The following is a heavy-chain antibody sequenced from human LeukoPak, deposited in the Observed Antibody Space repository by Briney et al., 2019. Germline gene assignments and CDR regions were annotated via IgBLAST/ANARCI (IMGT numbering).Heavy chain of an antibody. CDR2: INPSGGST. D-gene: IGHD6-19*01. Sequence: ASMKVSCKASGYTFTSYYKHWVRQAPGQGLEWMGIINPSGGSTSYAQKFQGRVTMTRDTSTSTVYMELSSLRSEDTAVYYCATIAVAGTWDFDYWGQGTLVTVSS. CDR1: GYTFTSYY. V-gene: IGHV1-46*01. J-gene: IGHJ4*02. CDR3: ATIAVAGTWDFDY.